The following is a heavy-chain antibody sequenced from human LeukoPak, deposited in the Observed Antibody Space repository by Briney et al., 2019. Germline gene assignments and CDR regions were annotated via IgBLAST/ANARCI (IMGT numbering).Heavy chain of an antibody. CDR3: ARAPPGYSSGWPSDY. V-gene: IGHV3-11*01. CDR1: GFTFSDYY. Sequence: GGSLRLSCAASGFTFSDYYMSWIRQAPGKGLEWVSYISSSGSTIYYADSVKGRFTISRDNAKNSLYLQMNSLRSDDTAVYYCARAPPGYSSGWPSDYWGQGTLVTVSS. D-gene: IGHD6-19*01. J-gene: IGHJ4*02. CDR2: ISSSGSTI.